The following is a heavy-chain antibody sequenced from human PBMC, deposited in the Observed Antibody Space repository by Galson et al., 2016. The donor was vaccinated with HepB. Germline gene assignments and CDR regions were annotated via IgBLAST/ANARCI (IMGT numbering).Heavy chain of an antibody. V-gene: IGHV3-33*03. D-gene: IGHD4-23*01. J-gene: IGHJ4*02. CDR3: AKDHGGYSGFDY. CDR2: IWYDGSNK. Sequence: SLRLSCAASGFTFSNCGMHWVRQAPGKGLEWVAVIWYDGSNKYYIDSVKGRFTISRDNRKNSLYLQMNSLRTEDTALYYCAKDHGGYSGFDYWGQGTLVAVSS. CDR1: GFTFSNCG.